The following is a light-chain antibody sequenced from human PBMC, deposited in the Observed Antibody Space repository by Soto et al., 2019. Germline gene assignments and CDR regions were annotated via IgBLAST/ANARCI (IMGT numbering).Light chain of an antibody. Sequence: EIVMSQSPATLSVSPGERATLSCRVSQSVSSNLAWYQQKPGQAPRLLIYGASTRATGIPARFSGGGSGTEFTLTISSLQSEYFAVYYCQHYNNWPPWTFGQGTKVEIK. CDR3: QHYNNWPPWT. J-gene: IGKJ1*01. CDR2: GAS. V-gene: IGKV3-15*01. CDR1: QSVSSN.